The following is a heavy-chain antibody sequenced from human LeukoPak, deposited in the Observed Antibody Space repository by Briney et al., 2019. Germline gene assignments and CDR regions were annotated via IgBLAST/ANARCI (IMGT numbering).Heavy chain of an antibody. J-gene: IGHJ3*02. CDR2: IYHSGST. Sequence: GSLRLSCAAPGFIVRSNYMSWVRQPPGKGLEWIGEIYHSGSTNYNPSLKSRVTISVDKSKNHFSLKLSSVTAADTAMYYCARDRAFEIWGQGTMVTVSS. CDR1: GFIVRSNY. V-gene: IGHV4-4*02. CDR3: ARDRAFEI.